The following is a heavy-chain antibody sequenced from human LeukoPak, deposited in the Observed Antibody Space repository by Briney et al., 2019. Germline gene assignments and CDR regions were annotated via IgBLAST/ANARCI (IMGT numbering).Heavy chain of an antibody. V-gene: IGHV1-46*01. CDR3: AKAVVTASSYYFDY. CDR1: GYSFTDYY. J-gene: IGHJ4*02. D-gene: IGHD2-21*02. CDR2: INPSGGPT. Sequence: AASVTVSCTASGYSFTDYYIHWVRQAPGQGLEWMGIINPSGGPTSNAQKFQGRVTMTRDTATATAYMELSSLRSEDTAVYYCAKAVVTASSYYFDYWGQGTLVTVSS.